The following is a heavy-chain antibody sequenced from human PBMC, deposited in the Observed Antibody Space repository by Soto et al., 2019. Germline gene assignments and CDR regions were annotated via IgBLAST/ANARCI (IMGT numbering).Heavy chain of an antibody. Sequence: GGSLRLSCAASGFTFSSYAMSWVRQAPGKGLEWVSAISGSGGNTYYADSVKGRFTISRDNSKNTRYLQMNSLRAEDTAVYYCAKVDIVVVVAAAPFDYWGQGTLVTVSS. D-gene: IGHD2-15*01. V-gene: IGHV3-23*01. CDR1: GFTFSSYA. J-gene: IGHJ4*02. CDR3: AKVDIVVVVAAAPFDY. CDR2: ISGSGGNT.